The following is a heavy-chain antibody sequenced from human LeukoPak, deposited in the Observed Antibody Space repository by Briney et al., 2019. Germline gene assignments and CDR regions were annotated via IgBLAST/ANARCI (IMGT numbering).Heavy chain of an antibody. D-gene: IGHD6-6*01. Sequence: PGAPLQISGQGSGSPFTGYWIAWVGQLHGKGLRWMGLIYPGDSDTTYSPSFQGPATISAHKSISTAYPQWSTLKASDTAMYYCARQGGISSSSRSFDYWGQGTLLTASS. CDR1: GSPFTGYW. CDR2: IYPGDSDT. CDR3: ARQGGISSSSRSFDY. V-gene: IGHV5-51*01. J-gene: IGHJ4*02.